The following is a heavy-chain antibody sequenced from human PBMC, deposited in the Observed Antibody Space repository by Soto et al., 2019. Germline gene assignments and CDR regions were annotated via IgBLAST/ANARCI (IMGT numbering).Heavy chain of an antibody. CDR1: GGSISSSSYY. CDR2: IYYSGST. CDR3: ATGKFGYYYGMDV. V-gene: IGHV4-39*01. D-gene: IGHD3-10*01. Sequence: SXTLSLTCTVSGGSISSSSYYWGWIRQPPGKGLEWIGSIYYSGSTYYNPSLKSRVTISVDTSKNQFSLKLSSVTAADTTVYYCATGKFGYYYGMDVWGQGTTVTVAS. J-gene: IGHJ6*02.